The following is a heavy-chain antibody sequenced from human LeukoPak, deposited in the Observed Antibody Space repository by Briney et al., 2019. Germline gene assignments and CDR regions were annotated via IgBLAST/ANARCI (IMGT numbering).Heavy chain of an antibody. Sequence: GGSLRLSCAASGFTFSSNGMSWVRKAPGKGLEWVSSISGSGDKTYYADSVKGRFTISSDNSKSTMYLQMNSLRAEDTAVYHCAKTNGYYDLWGQGTLVIVSS. CDR1: GFTFSSNG. J-gene: IGHJ4*02. CDR2: ISGSGDKT. CDR3: AKTNGYYDL. D-gene: IGHD3-22*01. V-gene: IGHV3-23*01.